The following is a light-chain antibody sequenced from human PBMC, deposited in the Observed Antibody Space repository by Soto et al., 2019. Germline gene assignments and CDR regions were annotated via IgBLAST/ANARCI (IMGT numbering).Light chain of an antibody. CDR3: GSWDINLRAVV. V-gene: IGLV1-51*01. CDR2: DIN. J-gene: IGLJ3*02. CDR1: KSNIGSNY. Sequence: QSVLTQPPSVSAAPGQTVTIACSGTKSNIGSNYISWYQQLPGTAPKLVIYDINKRPSGIADRFSGSKSGTSVALGITGLQTEDEAYYFCGSWDINLRAVVFGGGTQLTVL.